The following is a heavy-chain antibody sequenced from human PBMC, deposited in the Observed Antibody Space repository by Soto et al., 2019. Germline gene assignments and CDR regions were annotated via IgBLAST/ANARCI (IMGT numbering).Heavy chain of an antibody. Sequence: GGSLRLSCAASGFTFSSSAMSWVRQAPWKGLEWVSTIGSSGGTTYYAASVKGRCTISRDNSKNTLYLQMDNLRAEDTAVYYCAKDSYCSCRSCYFGIVDQWGRGTLVTVSS. CDR2: IGSSGGTT. V-gene: IGHV3-23*01. D-gene: IGHD2-15*01. CDR3: AKDSYCSCRSCYFGIVDQ. J-gene: IGHJ4*02. CDR1: GFTFSSSA.